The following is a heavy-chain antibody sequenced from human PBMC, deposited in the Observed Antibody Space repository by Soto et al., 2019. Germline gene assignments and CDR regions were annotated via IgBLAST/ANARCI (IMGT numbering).Heavy chain of an antibody. Sequence: SETLSLTCTVSGGSISSSSYYWGWIRQPPGKGLEWIGSIYYSGSTYYNPSLKSRVTISVDTSKNQFSLKLSSVTAADTAVYYCARLDSPYHYGMDVWGQGTTVTVSS. J-gene: IGHJ6*02. CDR1: GGSISSSSYY. CDR2: IYYSGST. CDR3: ARLDSPYHYGMDV. V-gene: IGHV4-39*01.